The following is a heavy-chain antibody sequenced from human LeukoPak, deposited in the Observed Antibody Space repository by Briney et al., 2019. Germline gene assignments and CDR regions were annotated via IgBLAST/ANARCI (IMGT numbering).Heavy chain of an antibody. Sequence: SETLSLTCAVYGGSFSGYCWSWIRQPPGKGLEWIGEINHSGSTNYNPSLKSRVTISVDTSKNQFSLKLSSVTAADTAVYYCARGRRFGDLPRRRSFWFDPWGQGTLVTVSS. J-gene: IGHJ5*02. CDR2: INHSGST. D-gene: IGHD3-10*01. V-gene: IGHV4-34*01. CDR1: GGSFSGYC. CDR3: ARGRRFGDLPRRRSFWFDP.